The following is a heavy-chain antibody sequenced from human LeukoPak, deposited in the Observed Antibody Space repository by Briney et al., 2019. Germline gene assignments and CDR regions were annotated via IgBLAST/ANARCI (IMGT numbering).Heavy chain of an antibody. D-gene: IGHD6-19*01. CDR2: ISESGSGT. Sequence: GGSLRLSCAVSGPTFSRYAMSWVRQAPGKGPEWVSAISESGSGTYYADSVKGRFTISRDNSRNTVYMQMDSLRAEDTAIYYCAGDRNSDWYSPLDYWGQGSQVTVSP. CDR1: GPTFSRYA. CDR3: AGDRNSDWYSPLDY. J-gene: IGHJ4*02. V-gene: IGHV3-23*01.